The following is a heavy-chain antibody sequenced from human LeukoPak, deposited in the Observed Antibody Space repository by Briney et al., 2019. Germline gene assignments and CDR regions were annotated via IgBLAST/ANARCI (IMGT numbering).Heavy chain of an antibody. V-gene: IGHV3-64*01. J-gene: IGHJ2*01. CDR3: ARAAEPDLDYSPPNWYFGL. CDR1: TAYISTYA. CDR2: ISSDGYST. D-gene: IGHD4-11*01. Sequence: SGGSLRLSCVASTAYISTYAMHWVRQAPGKGLEFGSAISSDGYSTYYAPSVKGRFVISRDNSKHTLYLQLGSLKIDDMAVYYCARAAEPDLDYSPPNWYFGLWGRGTLVTVSS.